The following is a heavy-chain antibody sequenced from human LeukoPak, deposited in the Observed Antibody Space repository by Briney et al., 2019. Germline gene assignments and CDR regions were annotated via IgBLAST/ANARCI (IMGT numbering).Heavy chain of an antibody. Sequence: PGGSLRLSCVVSGFTFDSYSMNWVRQAPGKGLEWISYISNSGSPIYYADSVRGRFTISRDKDKSSLYLQMNSLAADDTAVYYCARGLALGLTVTPKAFDYWGQGTLVTVSS. J-gene: IGHJ4*02. D-gene: IGHD4-11*01. CDR3: ARGLALGLTVTPKAFDY. CDR1: GFTFDSYS. V-gene: IGHV3-48*01. CDR2: ISNSGSPI.